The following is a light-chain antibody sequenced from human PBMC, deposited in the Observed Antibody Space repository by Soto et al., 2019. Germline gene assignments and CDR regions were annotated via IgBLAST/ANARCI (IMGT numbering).Light chain of an antibody. CDR3: QQCHRYLT. J-gene: IGKJ1*01. CDR1: QSISSW. V-gene: IGKV1-5*01. CDR2: GAS. Sequence: DIPITQSPSTLSASVGDRVTIHFRDSQSISSWLAWYQQQPGKAPKLLISGASSLQSGVPSRFSGSASGTEFTLTISSLQPDDIATYYCQQCHRYLTFGQGTKVDIK.